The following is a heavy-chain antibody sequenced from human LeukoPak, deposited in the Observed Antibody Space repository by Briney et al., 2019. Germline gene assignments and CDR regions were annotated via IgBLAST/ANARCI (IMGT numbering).Heavy chain of an antibody. CDR3: VRTDCTGGSCYPNFDY. Sequence: GRSLRLSCAASGFIMSRYGMHWVRQAPGKGLEWVAVISYDGGNKYYADSVKGRFTISRDNSKNTLYLQMNSLRPEDTAVYYCVRTDCTGGSCYPNFDYWGQGTLVTVSS. V-gene: IGHV3-30*19. D-gene: IGHD2-15*01. CDR2: ISYDGGNK. CDR1: GFIMSRYG. J-gene: IGHJ4*02.